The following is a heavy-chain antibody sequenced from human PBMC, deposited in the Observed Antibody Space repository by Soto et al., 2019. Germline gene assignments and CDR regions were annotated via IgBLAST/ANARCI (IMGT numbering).Heavy chain of an antibody. CDR2: IIPIFGTA. Sequence: QGQLVQSGAEVKKPGSSVKVSCKASGGTFSSYAISWVRQAPGQGLEWMGGIIPIFGTANYAQKFQGRVMITADESTSTAYMELSSLRSEDTAVYYCARGGTTGTSPYYYYYYGMDVWGQGTTVTVSS. V-gene: IGHV1-69*01. CDR3: ARGGTTGTSPYYYYYYGMDV. CDR1: GGTFSSYA. D-gene: IGHD1-1*01. J-gene: IGHJ6*02.